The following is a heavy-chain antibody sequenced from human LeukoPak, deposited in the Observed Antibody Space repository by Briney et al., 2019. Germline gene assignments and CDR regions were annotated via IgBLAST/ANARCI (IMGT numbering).Heavy chain of an antibody. CDR3: ARADYYYGSGGFDY. D-gene: IGHD3-10*01. V-gene: IGHV4-59*12. Sequence: SETLSLTCTVSGDSISSYYWSWIRQPPGKGLEWVGFIYYSGSTNYNPSLKSRVTISVDTSKNQFSLKLSSVTAADTAVYFCARADYYYGSGGFDYWGQGNLVTVSS. J-gene: IGHJ4*02. CDR1: GDSISSYY. CDR2: IYYSGST.